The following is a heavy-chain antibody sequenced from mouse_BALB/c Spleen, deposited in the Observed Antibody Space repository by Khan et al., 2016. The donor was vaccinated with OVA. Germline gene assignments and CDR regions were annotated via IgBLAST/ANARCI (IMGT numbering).Heavy chain of an antibody. Sequence: QVRLQQSGAELAKPGASVKMSCKASGYTFTTYWMHWVKQRPGQGLEWIGYINPTSGYTDYNDKFKDRATLSADKSSSTAYMQLNSLTSEDSAVYCCTRDRIDYWGQGTTLTVSS. CDR1: GYTFTTYW. CDR3: TRDRIDY. V-gene: IGHV1-7*01. CDR2: INPTSGYT. J-gene: IGHJ2*01.